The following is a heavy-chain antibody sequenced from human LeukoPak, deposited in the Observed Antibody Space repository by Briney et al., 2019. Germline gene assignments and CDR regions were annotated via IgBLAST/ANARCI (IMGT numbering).Heavy chain of an antibody. J-gene: IGHJ4*02. V-gene: IGHV4-59*05. Sequence: SETLSLTCTVSGGSISSYYWSWIRQPPGKGLEWIGSIYYSGSTYYNPSLKSRVTISVDTSKNQFSLKLSSVTAADTAVYYCAREDGSGSYYDYWGQGTLVTVSS. CDR2: IYYSGST. D-gene: IGHD3-10*01. CDR3: AREDGSGSYYDY. CDR1: GGSISSYY.